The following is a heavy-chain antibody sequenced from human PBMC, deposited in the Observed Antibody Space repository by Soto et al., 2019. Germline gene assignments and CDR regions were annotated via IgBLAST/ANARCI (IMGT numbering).Heavy chain of an antibody. D-gene: IGHD6-13*01. V-gene: IGHV3-23*01. CDR3: AKRRVAAGHFDY. CDR2: VSIGGST. J-gene: IGHJ4*02. CDR1: GFTFSSYA. Sequence: DVQLLESGGGLVQPEGSLRLSCAASGFTFSSYAMGWVRQGPGKGLEWVAVVSIGGSTHYADSVRGRFSISRDNSKNTLSLQMTSLTAEDTAVYYCAKRRVAAGHFDYWGQGALVTVSS.